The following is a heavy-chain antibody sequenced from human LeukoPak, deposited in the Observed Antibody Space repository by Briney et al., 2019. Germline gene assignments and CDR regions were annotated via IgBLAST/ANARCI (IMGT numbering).Heavy chain of an antibody. Sequence: PGGSLRLSCVGSGFMFRDYSIGWFRQGPGKGLEWVANIIQDGSEKYYVDSVKGRFTISRDNTKNSLFLQMNSLRAEDTAVYYCARVRHRYGPASAFFDYWGQGTLVTVSP. CDR3: ARVRHRYGPASAFFDY. V-gene: IGHV3-7*01. J-gene: IGHJ4*02. D-gene: IGHD2-8*02. CDR2: IIQDGSEK. CDR1: GFMFRDYS.